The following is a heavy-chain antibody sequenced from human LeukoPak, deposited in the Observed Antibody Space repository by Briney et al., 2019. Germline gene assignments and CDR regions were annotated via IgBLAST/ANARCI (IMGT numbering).Heavy chain of an antibody. CDR2: IWYDGSNK. CDR1: GFTFSSYG. D-gene: IGHD3-22*01. J-gene: IGHJ4*02. Sequence: PGGSLRLSCAASGFTFSSYGMQWVRQAPGKGLEWVAVIWYDGSNKYYADSVKGRFTISRDNSKNTLYLQMNSLRAEDTAVYYCARDRYYDSSGYYNYFDYWGQGTLVTVSS. V-gene: IGHV3-33*01. CDR3: ARDRYYDSSGYYNYFDY.